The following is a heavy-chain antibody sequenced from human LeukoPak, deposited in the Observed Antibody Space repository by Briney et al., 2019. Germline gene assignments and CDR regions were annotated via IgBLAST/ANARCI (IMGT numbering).Heavy chain of an antibody. V-gene: IGHV3-21*01. D-gene: IGHD3-10*01. CDR1: GFTFSSYS. Sequence: PGGSLRLSCAASGFTFSSYSMNWVRQAPGKGLEWVSSISSSSSYIYYADSVKGRFTISRDNAKNPLYLQMNSLRAEDTAVYYCARDRGSDGAFDIWGQGTMVTVSS. CDR3: ARDRGSDGAFDI. CDR2: ISSSSSYI. J-gene: IGHJ3*02.